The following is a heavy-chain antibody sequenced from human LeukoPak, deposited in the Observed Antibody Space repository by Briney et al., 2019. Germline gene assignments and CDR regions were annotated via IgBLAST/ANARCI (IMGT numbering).Heavy chain of an antibody. Sequence: SVKVSCKASGGTFSSYAISWVRQAPGQGLEWMGGIIPIFGTANYAQKFQGRVTITADESTSTAYMELSSLRSEDTAVYYCAREYGDYSHYFDYWGQGTLVTVSS. CDR1: GGTFSSYA. V-gene: IGHV1-69*01. CDR3: AREYGDYSHYFDY. J-gene: IGHJ4*02. D-gene: IGHD4-17*01. CDR2: IIPIFGTA.